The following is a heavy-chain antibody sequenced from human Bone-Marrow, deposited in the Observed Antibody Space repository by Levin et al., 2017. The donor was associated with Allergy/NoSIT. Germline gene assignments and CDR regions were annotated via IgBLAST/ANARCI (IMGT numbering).Heavy chain of an antibody. J-gene: IGHJ6*02. D-gene: IGHD3-9*01. CDR3: ARDPLNTHYDTLTRSYYYGMDV. CDR2: ILYDGSDK. CDR1: RFSFSTYG. Sequence: HAGGSLRLSCAASRFSFSTYGMHWVRQAPGKGLEWVAVILYDGSDKYYTDSVKGRFIISRDNSKNTLYLQMNSLRAEDTAVYYCARDPLNTHYDTLTRSYYYGMDVWGQGTTVTVSS. V-gene: IGHV3-33*01.